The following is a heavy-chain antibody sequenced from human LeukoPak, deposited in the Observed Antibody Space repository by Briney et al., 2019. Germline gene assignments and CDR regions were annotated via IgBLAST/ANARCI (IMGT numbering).Heavy chain of an antibody. Sequence: SETLTLTCTFSGASISTAGYYWTWIRQSPGGGLEWIGYIYYTGSIDYNPSLKSRLTMSLDTSKNQFSLKLRSVTAADTAIYYCARDHSYYFGSQTSTLDVWGQGTAVTVSS. CDR2: IYYTGSI. CDR1: GASISTAGYY. CDR3: ARDHSYYFGSQTSTLDV. V-gene: IGHV4-31*03. D-gene: IGHD3-10*01. J-gene: IGHJ6*02.